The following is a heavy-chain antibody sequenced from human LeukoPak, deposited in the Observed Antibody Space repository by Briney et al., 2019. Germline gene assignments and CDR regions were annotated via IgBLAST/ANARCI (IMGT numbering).Heavy chain of an antibody. CDR1: GYTFTTYY. CDR3: ARGGWYQLPPMYECSDY. D-gene: IGHD2-2*01. Sequence: ASVKVSCKASGYTFTTYYMHWERQAPGQGLEWMGIINPSGGSTSYAQKFQGRITMTRDTSTSTVYMELSSLRSGDTAVYYCARGGWYQLPPMYECSDYWGQGTLVTVSS. V-gene: IGHV1-46*03. CDR2: INPSGGST. J-gene: IGHJ4*02.